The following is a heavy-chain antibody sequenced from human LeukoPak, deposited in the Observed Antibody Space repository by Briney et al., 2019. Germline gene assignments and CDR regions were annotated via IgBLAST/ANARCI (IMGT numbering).Heavy chain of an antibody. Sequence: PGRSLRLSCAASGFAFSSYAMHWVRQAPGKGLEGVAVISYDGSNKYYEDSVKGRFTMSRDNSKNTLDLQMNSLRSEDTAVYHCARRTLTMYYYGSGSLSPQLSPKNVVGMDVWGQGTTVIVSS. CDR3: ARRTLTMYYYGSGSLSPQLSPKNVVGMDV. CDR2: ISYDGSNK. J-gene: IGHJ6*02. CDR1: GFAFSSYA. D-gene: IGHD3-10*01. V-gene: IGHV3-30-3*01.